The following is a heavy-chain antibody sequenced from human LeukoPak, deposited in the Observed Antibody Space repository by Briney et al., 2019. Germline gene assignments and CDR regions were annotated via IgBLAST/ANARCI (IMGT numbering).Heavy chain of an antibody. CDR2: ISSSGSTI. D-gene: IGHD2-21*02. J-gene: IGHJ4*02. Sequence: GGSLRLSCAASGFTFSDYYMSWIRQAPGKGLEWASYISSSGSTIYYADSVKGRFTISRDNAKNPLYLQMNSLRAEDTAVYYCTRAIVVVTATTYYFDYWGQGTLVTVSS. CDR3: TRAIVVVTATTYYFDY. CDR1: GFTFSDYY. V-gene: IGHV3-11*01.